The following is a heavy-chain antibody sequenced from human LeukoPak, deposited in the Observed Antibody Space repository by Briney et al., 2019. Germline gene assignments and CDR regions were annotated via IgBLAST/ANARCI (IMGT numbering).Heavy chain of an antibody. CDR3: ARVGEYSSSWYYFDY. CDR1: GYTFTGYY. Sequence: GASVKVSXKASGYTFTGYYMHWVRQAPGQGLEWMGWINPNSGGTNYALKFQGRVTMTRDTSISTAYMELSRLRSDDTAVYYCARVGEYSSSWYYFDYWGQGTLVTVSS. J-gene: IGHJ4*02. D-gene: IGHD6-13*01. V-gene: IGHV1-2*02. CDR2: INPNSGGT.